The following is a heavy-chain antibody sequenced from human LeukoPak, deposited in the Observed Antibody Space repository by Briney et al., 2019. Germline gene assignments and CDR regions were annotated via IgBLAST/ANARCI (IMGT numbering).Heavy chain of an antibody. D-gene: IGHD2-2*01. CDR2: IHQSGIT. V-gene: IGHV4-59*12. CDR1: GGSISSYY. Sequence: SETLSLTCTVSGGSISSYYWNWIRQPPGKGLEWIAYIHQSGITVSNPSLKSRLTLSLDASKNQFSLRLTSVTVADTAVYYCARDLEYCSTTSCFTWGQGTLVTVSS. CDR3: ARDLEYCSTTSCFT. J-gene: IGHJ5*02.